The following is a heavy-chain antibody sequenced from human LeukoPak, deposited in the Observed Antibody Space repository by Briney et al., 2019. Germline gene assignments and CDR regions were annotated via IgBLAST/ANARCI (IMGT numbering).Heavy chain of an antibody. D-gene: IGHD4/OR15-4a*01. CDR2: ISYDGSNK. CDR1: GFIFSSYG. V-gene: IGHV3-30*03. J-gene: IGHJ4*02. Sequence: GRSLRLSCVASGFIFSSYGMHWVRQAPVKGLEWVAVISYDGSNKYYADSVKGRFTISRDNSKNTLYLQMNSLRAEDTAVYYCARRAGAYSHPYDYWGQGTLVTVSS. CDR3: ARRAGAYSHPYDY.